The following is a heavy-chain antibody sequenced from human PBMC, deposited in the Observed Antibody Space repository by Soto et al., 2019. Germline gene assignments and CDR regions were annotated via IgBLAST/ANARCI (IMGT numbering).Heavy chain of an antibody. CDR1: GFSFRKYA. Sequence: EVQLLESGGGLVQPGGSLRLSCVGSGFSFRKYAMNWVRQAPGKGLEWVSGISGSGGSGRGFYADPVKGRFTISRDNSKNTLYLEMNILRAEDTAVYYCAKDLDDYSSAIDFWGQGTLVTVSS. V-gene: IGHV3-23*01. D-gene: IGHD4-4*01. J-gene: IGHJ4*02. CDR3: AKDLDDYSSAIDF. CDR2: ISGSGGSGRG.